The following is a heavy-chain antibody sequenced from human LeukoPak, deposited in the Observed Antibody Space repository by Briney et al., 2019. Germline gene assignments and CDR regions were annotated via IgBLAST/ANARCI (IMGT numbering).Heavy chain of an antibody. CDR3: AKDKDYGDYLNTLFDY. CDR1: GFTFSSYW. J-gene: IGHJ4*02. CDR2: IKQDGSEK. V-gene: IGHV3-7*03. Sequence: GGSLRLSCAASGFTFSSYWMSWVRQAPGKGLEWVANIKQDGSEKYYVDSVKGRFTISRDNSKNTLYLQMNSLRAEDTAVYYCAKDKDYGDYLNTLFDYWGQGTLVTVSS. D-gene: IGHD4-17*01.